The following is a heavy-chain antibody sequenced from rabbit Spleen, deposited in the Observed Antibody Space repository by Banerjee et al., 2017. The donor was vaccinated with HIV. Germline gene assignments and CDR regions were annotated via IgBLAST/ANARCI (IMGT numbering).Heavy chain of an antibody. Sequence: QEQLVESGGGLVQPGGSLKLSCKASGFDFSTYGVNWVRQAPGKGLEWIGYIDPVFGITYYANWVNGRFTISSHNAQNTLFLQLNSLTAADTATYFCVREVAAKFSLWGPGTLVTVS. J-gene: IGHJ4*01. CDR2: IDPVFGIT. CDR3: VREVAAKFSL. D-gene: IGHD4-1*01. CDR1: GFDFSTYG. V-gene: IGHV1S47*01.